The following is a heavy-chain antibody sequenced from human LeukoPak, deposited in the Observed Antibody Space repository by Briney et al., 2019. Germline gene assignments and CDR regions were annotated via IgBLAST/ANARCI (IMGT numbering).Heavy chain of an antibody. CDR2: IRYDGSNK. CDR3: ARVGGDYARYCFDY. Sequence: EPGGSLRLSCAASGFTFSSYSMHWVRQAPGKGLEWVAFIRYDGSNKYYADSVKGRFTISRDNSKNTLYLQMNSLRAEDTAVYYCARVGGDYARYCFDYWGQGTLVTVSS. V-gene: IGHV3-30*02. CDR1: GFTFSSYS. J-gene: IGHJ4*02. D-gene: IGHD2-21*02.